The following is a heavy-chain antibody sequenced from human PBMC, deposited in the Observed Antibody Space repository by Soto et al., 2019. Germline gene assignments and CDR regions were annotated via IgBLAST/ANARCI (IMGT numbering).Heavy chain of an antibody. CDR2: ISYTGSA. J-gene: IGHJ6*02. V-gene: IGHV4-59*01. Sequence: LXLTCTVSCGSINYSYWTWIRQPPGKGLEWIGYISYTGSADYNASLKSRLTISVDTSKNQFSLKLSSVTAADTALYYCARVNYGDYYYGMDVWGQGTTVTVSS. D-gene: IGHD4-17*01. CDR3: ARVNYGDYYYGMDV. CDR1: CGSINYSY.